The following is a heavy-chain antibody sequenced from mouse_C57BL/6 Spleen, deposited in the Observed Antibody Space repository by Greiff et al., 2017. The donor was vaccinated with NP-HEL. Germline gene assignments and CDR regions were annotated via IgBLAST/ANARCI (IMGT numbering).Heavy chain of an antibody. Sequence: QVQLQQSGAELVRPGSSVKLSCKASGYTFTSYWMHWVKQRPIQGLEWIGNIDPSDSETHYNQKFKDKATLTVDKSSSTAYMQLSSLTSEDSAVYYCASHYGSTPPWFAYWGQGTLVTVSA. J-gene: IGHJ3*01. D-gene: IGHD1-1*01. CDR1: GYTFTSYW. CDR3: ASHYGSTPPWFAY. V-gene: IGHV1-52*01. CDR2: IDPSDSET.